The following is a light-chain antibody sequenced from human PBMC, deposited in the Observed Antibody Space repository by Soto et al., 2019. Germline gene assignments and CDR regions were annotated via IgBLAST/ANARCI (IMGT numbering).Light chain of an antibody. V-gene: IGKV1-5*03. CDR1: QTIINW. CDR2: TAS. Sequence: DIQMPRSPSTLSASVGDRVSITRRGSQTIINWVAWYQQTPGKAPKLLIYTASTVEGEVPSRFSGSGSETEFTLTINSLQPDDFATYYCQQYNSYRAFGQGTKVDIK. J-gene: IGKJ1*01. CDR3: QQYNSYRA.